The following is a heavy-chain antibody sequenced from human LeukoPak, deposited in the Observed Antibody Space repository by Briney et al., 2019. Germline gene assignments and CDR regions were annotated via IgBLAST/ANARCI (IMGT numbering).Heavy chain of an antibody. V-gene: IGHV4-39*01. J-gene: IGHJ4*02. CDR2: IYYSGST. CDR3: ARRENDYVWGSYPNFDY. D-gene: IGHD3-16*02. CDR1: GGTISSSSYY. Sequence: SETVSLTCSVSGGTISSSSYYWGWIRQPPGKGLEWIGSIYYSGSTYYNPSLKSRVTISVDTSKNQFSLKLSSVTAADTAVYYCARRENDYVWGSYPNFDYWGQGTLVTVSS.